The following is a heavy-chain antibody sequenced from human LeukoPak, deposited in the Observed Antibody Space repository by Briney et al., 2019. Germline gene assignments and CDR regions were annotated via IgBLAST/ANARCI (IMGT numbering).Heavy chain of an antibody. Sequence: KSSETLSLTCTVSGSSISSDYYWGWIRQPPGKGLEWIGNMYPSGSTYYNPSLKIRVAISLDTSKNQFSLKLVSVTAADTAVYYCARESMDSCTGTACYGGSIDFWGQGALVTVSS. CDR3: ARESMDSCTGTACYGGSIDF. CDR2: MYPSGST. D-gene: IGHD2-2*01. V-gene: IGHV4-38-2*02. J-gene: IGHJ4*02. CDR1: GSSISSDYY.